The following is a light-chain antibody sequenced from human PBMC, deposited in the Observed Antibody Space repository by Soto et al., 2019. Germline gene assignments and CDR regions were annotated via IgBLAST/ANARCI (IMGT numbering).Light chain of an antibody. Sequence: EIVLTQSPGTLPLSPGERATLFCRASQSVSSSYLAWYQQKPGQAPRLLIYGASSRATGIPDRFSASGSGTDFTLTISRLEPEDFAVYYCQKYCSSPLTFGGGTKVEIK. CDR3: QKYCSSPLT. J-gene: IGKJ4*01. CDR1: QSVSSSY. CDR2: GAS. V-gene: IGKV3-20*01.